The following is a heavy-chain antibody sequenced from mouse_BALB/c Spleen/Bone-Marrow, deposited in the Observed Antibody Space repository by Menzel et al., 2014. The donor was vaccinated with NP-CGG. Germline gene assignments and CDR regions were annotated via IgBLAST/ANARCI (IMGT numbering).Heavy chain of an antibody. Sequence: LVKTGASVKISCKASGYSFTGYYMHWVKQSHGKSLEWIGYISCYNGATSYNQKFKGKATFTVDTSSSXAYMQFNSLTSEDSAVYYCARHYGSSYGAMDYWGQGTSVTVSS. V-gene: IGHV1S34*01. CDR2: ISCYNGAT. CDR1: GYSFTGYY. J-gene: IGHJ4*01. CDR3: ARHYGSSYGAMDY. D-gene: IGHD1-1*01.